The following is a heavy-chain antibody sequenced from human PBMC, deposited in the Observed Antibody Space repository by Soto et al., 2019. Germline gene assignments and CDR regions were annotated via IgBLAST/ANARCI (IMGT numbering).Heavy chain of an antibody. Sequence: SLRLSCAASGFTFSSYSMNWVRQAPGKGLEWVSSISSSSSYIYYADSVKGRFTISRDNAKNSLYLQMNSLRAEDTAVYYCARVDPGLGPYYYYGMDVWGQGTTVTVSS. D-gene: IGHD6-19*01. CDR1: GFTFSSYS. J-gene: IGHJ6*02. V-gene: IGHV3-21*01. CDR2: ISSSSSYI. CDR3: ARVDPGLGPYYYYGMDV.